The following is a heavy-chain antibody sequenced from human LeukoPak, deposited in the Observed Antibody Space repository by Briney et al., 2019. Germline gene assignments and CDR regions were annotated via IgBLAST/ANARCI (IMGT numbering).Heavy chain of an antibody. Sequence: SETLSLTCTVSGGSISNDYWSWIRQPPGKGLEWIGYIYYSGRINTGSTNYNPSLKSRVTISVDTSKNQFSLNLNSVTAADTAVYYCARLGNAAVASPPHWGQGTLVTISS. CDR1: GGSISNDY. V-gene: IGHV4-59*08. CDR3: ARLGNAAVASPPH. J-gene: IGHJ1*01. D-gene: IGHD6-19*01. CDR2: IYYSGRINTGST.